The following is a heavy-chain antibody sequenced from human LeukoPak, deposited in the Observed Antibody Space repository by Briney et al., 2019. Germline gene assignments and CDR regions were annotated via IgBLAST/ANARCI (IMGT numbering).Heavy chain of an antibody. Sequence: PGGSLRLSCAASGFTFSSYSMNWVRQAPGKGLEWVSSISSSSSYIYYADSVKGRFTISRDNAKNSLYLQMNSLRAEDTALYYCARAPLVATTWGYYYYYMDVWGKGTTVTVSS. CDR2: ISSSSSYI. CDR3: ARAPLVATTWGYYYYYMDV. V-gene: IGHV3-21*04. CDR1: GFTFSSYS. D-gene: IGHD5-12*01. J-gene: IGHJ6*03.